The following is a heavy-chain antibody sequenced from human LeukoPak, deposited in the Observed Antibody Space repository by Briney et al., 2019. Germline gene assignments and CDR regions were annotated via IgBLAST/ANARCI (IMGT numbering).Heavy chain of an antibody. CDR3: AKGSYYDSSGSFYFDY. Sequence: GGSLRLSCAASGFTFSTYAMSWVRQAPGKGLEWVSGISGSGDNTYYADSVKGRFTISRDNSKNTLYVQVNSLGTEDTAAYYCAKGSYYDSSGSFYFDYWGQGTLVTVSS. D-gene: IGHD3-22*01. J-gene: IGHJ4*02. CDR2: ISGSGDNT. CDR1: GFTFSTYA. V-gene: IGHV3-23*01.